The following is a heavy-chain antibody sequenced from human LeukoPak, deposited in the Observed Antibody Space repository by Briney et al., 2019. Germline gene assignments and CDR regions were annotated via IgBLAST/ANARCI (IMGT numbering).Heavy chain of an antibody. D-gene: IGHD3-22*01. J-gene: IGHJ4*02. CDR2: IRYDGSNK. V-gene: IGHV3-30*02. CDR1: GFTFSSYG. CDR3: AKPLSRYYDSSGYYDY. Sequence: GGTLRLSCAASGFTFSSYGMHWVRQAPGKGLEWVAFIRYDGSNKYYADSVKRRFTISRDNSKNTLYLQMNSLRAEDTAVYYCAKPLSRYYDSSGYYDYWGQGTLVTVSS.